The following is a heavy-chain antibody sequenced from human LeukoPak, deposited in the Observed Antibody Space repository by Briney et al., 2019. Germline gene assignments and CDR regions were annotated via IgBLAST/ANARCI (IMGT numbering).Heavy chain of an antibody. CDR2: INHSGST. J-gene: IGHJ1*01. V-gene: IGHV4-34*01. CDR1: GGSFSGYY. Sequence: SETLSLTCAVYGGSFSGYYWSWIRQPPGKGLEWIGEINHSGSTNYNPSLKSRVTISVDTSKNQFSLKLSSVTAADTAVYYCARLKYYYDSSGYRAEYFQHWGQGTLVTVSS. CDR3: ARLKYYYDSSGYRAEYFQH. D-gene: IGHD3-22*01.